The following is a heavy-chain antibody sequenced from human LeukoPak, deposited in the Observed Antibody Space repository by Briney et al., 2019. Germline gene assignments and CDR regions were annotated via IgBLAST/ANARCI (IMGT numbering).Heavy chain of an antibody. V-gene: IGHV4-4*07. Sequence: SETLSLTCTVSGGSISSYYWSWIRQPAGKGLEWIGRIYSTGSTNYNPSLKSRVTMSVDTSKNQFSLRPRSVTAADTAVYYCARQIASAGTAGFDFWGQGALVTVYS. CDR1: GGSISSYY. D-gene: IGHD6-13*01. CDR2: IYSTGST. J-gene: IGHJ4*02. CDR3: ARQIASAGTAGFDF.